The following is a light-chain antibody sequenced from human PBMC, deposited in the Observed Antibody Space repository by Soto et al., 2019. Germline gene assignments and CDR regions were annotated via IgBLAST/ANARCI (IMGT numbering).Light chain of an antibody. CDR3: QSYDSSLSGYVI. J-gene: IGLJ2*01. CDR2: TNN. CDR1: TSNIGAGYD. Sequence: QAVVTQPPSVSGAPGQRVTISCSGSTSNIGAGYDVHWYQQLPGTAPKFLIYTNNNRPSGVPDRFSGSKSGTSASLAITGLQAEDEADYYCQSYDSSLSGYVIFGGGTKLTVL. V-gene: IGLV1-40*01.